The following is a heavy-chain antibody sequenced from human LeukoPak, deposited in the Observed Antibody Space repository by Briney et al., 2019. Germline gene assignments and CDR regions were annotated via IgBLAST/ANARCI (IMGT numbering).Heavy chain of an antibody. D-gene: IGHD6-19*01. CDR2: IDAGGGDT. Sequence: QPGASLRLSCAASGFTFSSYAMTWVRQAPGKGLEWVASIDAGGGDTYHSDSVKGRFTISRDNSMNTLYLQMNSLRADDTAVYYCGRPTKYWLVRGDGVDVWGQGTTVTVSS. CDR3: GRPTKYWLVRGDGVDV. J-gene: IGHJ6*02. V-gene: IGHV3-23*01. CDR1: GFTFSSYA.